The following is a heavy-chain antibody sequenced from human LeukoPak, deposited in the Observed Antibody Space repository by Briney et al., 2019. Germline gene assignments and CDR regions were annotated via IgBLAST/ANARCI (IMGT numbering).Heavy chain of an antibody. CDR2: ISYDGIKK. D-gene: IGHD5-12*01. CDR1: GFTFSTYA. V-gene: IGHV3-30*04. J-gene: IGHJ4*02. CDR3: ARGPSGYHNT. Sequence: PGGSLRLSCAASGFTFSTYAIHWVRQAPGKGLDWVAVISYDGIKKYYADSAKGRFSISRDNSKNMLYLEMNSLRAEDTAVYYCARGPSGYHNTGGQGTLVTVSS.